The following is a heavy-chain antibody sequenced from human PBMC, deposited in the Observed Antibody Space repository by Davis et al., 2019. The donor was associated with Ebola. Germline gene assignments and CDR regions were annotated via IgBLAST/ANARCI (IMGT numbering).Heavy chain of an antibody. V-gene: IGHV3-33*01. CDR3: ARDQGVDPGYYYYGMDG. D-gene: IGHD5-12*01. J-gene: IGHJ6*02. Sequence: GESLKISCAASGFTFSSYGMHWVRQAPGTGLEWVAVIWYDGSNKYYADSVKGRFTISRDNSKNTLYLQMNSLRAEDTAVYYCARDQGVDPGYYYYGMDGWGQGTTVTVSS. CDR1: GFTFSSYG. CDR2: IWYDGSNK.